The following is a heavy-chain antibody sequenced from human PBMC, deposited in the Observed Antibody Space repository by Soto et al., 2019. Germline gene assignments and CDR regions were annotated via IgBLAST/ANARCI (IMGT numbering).Heavy chain of an antibody. CDR1: GYSFTSYW. CDR3: AIYDFWSGYLPYGMDV. Sequence: RGESLKISCKGSGYSFTSYWISWVRQMPGKGLEWMGRIDPSDSYTNYSPSFQGHVTISADKSISTAYLQWSSLKASDTAMYYCAIYDFWSGYLPYGMDVWGQGTTVTVSS. J-gene: IGHJ6*02. CDR2: IDPSDSYT. D-gene: IGHD3-3*01. V-gene: IGHV5-10-1*01.